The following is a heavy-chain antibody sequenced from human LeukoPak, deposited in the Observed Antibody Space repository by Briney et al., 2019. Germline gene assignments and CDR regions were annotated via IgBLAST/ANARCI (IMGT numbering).Heavy chain of an antibody. Sequence: SETLSLTCTVSGDSIRSNYWSWIRQPPGKGLECIGYISHSGSTNYNPSLKSRVTISVDTSKNQFSLKLSSVTAADTAVYYCARMYSGTSYYFDYWGQGTLVTVSS. CDR3: ARMYSGTSYYFDY. D-gene: IGHD1-26*01. J-gene: IGHJ4*02. CDR1: GDSIRSNY. CDR2: ISHSGST. V-gene: IGHV4-59*01.